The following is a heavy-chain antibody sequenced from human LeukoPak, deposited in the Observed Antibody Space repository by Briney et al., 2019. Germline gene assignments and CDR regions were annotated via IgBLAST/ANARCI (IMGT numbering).Heavy chain of an antibody. CDR1: GGSISSSSYY. V-gene: IGHV4-39*01. D-gene: IGHD2-8*01. CDR3: ARQDIVLMVYATEPIYFDY. Sequence: SETLSLTCTVSGGSISSSSYYWGWIRQPPGKGLEWIGSIYYSGSTYYNPSLKSRVTISVDTSKNQFSLKLSSVTAADTAVYYCARQDIVLMVYATEPIYFDYWGQGTLVTVSS. CDR2: IYYSGST. J-gene: IGHJ4*02.